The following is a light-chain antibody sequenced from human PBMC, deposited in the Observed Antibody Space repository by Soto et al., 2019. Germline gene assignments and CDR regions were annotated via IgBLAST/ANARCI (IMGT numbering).Light chain of an antibody. CDR2: DDS. J-gene: IGLJ2*01. CDR1: VIGSIS. V-gene: IGLV3-21*02. Sequence: SYELTQPPSVSVAPGQTASITCGGNVIGSISVHWYQQKPGQAPVLVVFDDSDRPSGIPERFSGSNSRNTATLTISRVEAGDEADYYCQVWDSSSDHVIFSGGTKVTVL. CDR3: QVWDSSSDHVI.